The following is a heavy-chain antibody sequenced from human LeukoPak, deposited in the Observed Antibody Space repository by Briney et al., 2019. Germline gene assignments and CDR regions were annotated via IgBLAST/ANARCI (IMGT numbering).Heavy chain of an antibody. V-gene: IGHV4-34*01. J-gene: IGHJ4*02. D-gene: IGHD2-15*01. CDR2: LTESGRT. Sequence: SETLSLTCAVYGGSFSGYFWSWIRQPPGKGLEWIGELTESGRTSYNPSLKSRVTIAEDTSNNQFSLKLSSVTAANTAVYYCARWSLRGCSGSPCFDYWGQGPLVTVSS. CDR3: ARWSLRGCSGSPCFDY. CDR1: GGSFSGYF.